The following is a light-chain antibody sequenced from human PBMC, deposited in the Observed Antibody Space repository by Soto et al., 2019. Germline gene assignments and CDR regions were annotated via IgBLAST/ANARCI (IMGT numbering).Light chain of an antibody. J-gene: IGKJ5*01. CDR2: GVS. Sequence: EIVLTQSPGTLSLSPGERATLSCRASQSVSSNYFAWYQQRPGQAPRLLIYGVSNRANGIPDRFSGSGSGTDFTLTISRLETEDFAVYYCQQYHSSPPTFGQGTRLEIK. CDR3: QQYHSSPPT. CDR1: QSVSSNY. V-gene: IGKV3-20*01.